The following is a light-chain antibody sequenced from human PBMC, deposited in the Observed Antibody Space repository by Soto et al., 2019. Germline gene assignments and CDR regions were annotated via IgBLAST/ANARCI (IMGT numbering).Light chain of an antibody. CDR1: RIININ. Sequence: EIIMTQSPATQSASLGERVTLSCRASRIININLAWYQQKPGQAPRLLIYAASTRATGIPARFSGSVSGTEFTLTISSLQSEDFAVYYCQQYNIWWAFGQGTKVDI. CDR2: AAS. V-gene: IGKV3-15*01. J-gene: IGKJ1*01. CDR3: QQYNIWWA.